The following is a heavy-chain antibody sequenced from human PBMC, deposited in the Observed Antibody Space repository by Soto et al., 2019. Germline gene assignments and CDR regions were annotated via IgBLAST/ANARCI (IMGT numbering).Heavy chain of an antibody. D-gene: IGHD2-15*01. V-gene: IGHV1-24*01. J-gene: IGHJ4*02. CDR1: GYTLTELS. CDR3: ASSSSPICSGGSCEGYYFDY. CDR2: FDPEDGET. Sequence: ASVKVSCKVSGYTLTELSMHWVRQAPGKGLEWMGGFDPEDGETIYAQKFQGRVTMTEDTSTDTAYMELSSLRSEDTAVYYCASSSSPICSGGSCEGYYFDYWGQGTLVTVSS.